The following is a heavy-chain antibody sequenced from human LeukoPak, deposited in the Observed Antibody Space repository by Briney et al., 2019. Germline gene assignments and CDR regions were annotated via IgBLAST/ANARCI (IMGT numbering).Heavy chain of an antibody. D-gene: IGHD4-23*01. Sequence: GGSLRLSCAASGFTFSSYAMHWVRQAPGKGLEYVSAISSNGGSTYYANSVKGRFTISRDNSKNTLYLQMGSLRAEDMAVYYCARDGGLRWSTDAFDIWGQGTMVTVSS. CDR1: GFTFSSYA. J-gene: IGHJ3*02. CDR3: ARDGGLRWSTDAFDI. CDR2: ISSNGGST. V-gene: IGHV3-64*01.